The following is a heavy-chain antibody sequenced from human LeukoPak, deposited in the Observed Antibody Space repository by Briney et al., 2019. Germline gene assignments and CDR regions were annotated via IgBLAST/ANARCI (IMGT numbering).Heavy chain of an antibody. CDR1: GFTFGNYW. CDR2: INTDGSST. J-gene: IGHJ3*02. Sequence: PGGSLRLSCAASGFTFGNYWMHWVRQAPGKGLVWVSRINTDGSSTNHADSVKGRFTISRDNAKKTLYLQMNSLTAEDTAVYYCARGQTYYDDSTGYHYYAFDIWGQGTMVTVSS. CDR3: ARGQTYYDDSTGYHYYAFDI. D-gene: IGHD3-9*01. V-gene: IGHV3-74*01.